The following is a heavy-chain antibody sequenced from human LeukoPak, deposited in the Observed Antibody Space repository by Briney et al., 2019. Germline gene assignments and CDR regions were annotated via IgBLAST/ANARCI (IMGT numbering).Heavy chain of an antibody. D-gene: IGHD5-12*01. CDR3: GRNRGYDALDY. J-gene: IGHJ4*02. V-gene: IGHV3-74*01. Sequence: PGGSLRLSCVASGFALSTYWMDWVRQAPGKGPVWISHISGDGSRTSYADSVKGRLTIFRDNAKNTLYLQMNSLRAEDTAVYYCGRNRGYDALDYWGQGTLVTVSS. CDR1: GFALSTYW. CDR2: ISGDGSRT.